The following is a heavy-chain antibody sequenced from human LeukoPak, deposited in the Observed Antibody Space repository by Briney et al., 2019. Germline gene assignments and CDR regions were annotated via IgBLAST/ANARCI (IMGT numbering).Heavy chain of an antibody. J-gene: IGHJ4*02. Sequence: ASVKVSCKASGYTFTSYYMHWVRQAPGQGLEWMGIINPSGGSTSYAQKFQGRVTITRNTSISTAYMELSSLRSEDTAVYYCARALYYDFWSGYSSWGQGTLVTVSS. D-gene: IGHD3-3*01. V-gene: IGHV1-46*01. CDR1: GYTFTSYY. CDR2: INPSGGST. CDR3: ARALYYDFWSGYSS.